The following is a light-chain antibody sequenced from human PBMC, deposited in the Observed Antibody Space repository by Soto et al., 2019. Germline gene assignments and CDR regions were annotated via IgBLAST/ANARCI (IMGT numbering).Light chain of an antibody. CDR2: KAS. V-gene: IGKV1-5*03. Sequence: DLQMPQSPSTLSASVGAGTTITCRASQSISSWLAWYQQKPGKAPKLLIYKASSLESGVPSRFSGSGSGIEFTPTISSLQPDDFATYYCQQYNSYSGYTFGQGTKLEIK. CDR1: QSISSW. CDR3: QQYNSYSGYT. J-gene: IGKJ2*01.